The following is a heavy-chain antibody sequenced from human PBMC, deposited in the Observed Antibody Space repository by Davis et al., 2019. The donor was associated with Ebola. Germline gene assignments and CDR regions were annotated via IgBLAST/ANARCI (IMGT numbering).Heavy chain of an antibody. CDR3: ARQIGYCSSTSCYRAPIDAFDI. CDR2: IIPILGIA. J-gene: IGHJ3*02. V-gene: IGHV1-69*10. D-gene: IGHD2-2*01. Sequence: SVKVSCKASGGTFSSYAISWVRQAPGQGLEWMGGIIPILGIANYAQKFQGRVTITADKSTSTAYMELRSLRSDDTAVYYCARQIGYCSSTSCYRAPIDAFDIWGQGTMVTVSS. CDR1: GGTFSSYA.